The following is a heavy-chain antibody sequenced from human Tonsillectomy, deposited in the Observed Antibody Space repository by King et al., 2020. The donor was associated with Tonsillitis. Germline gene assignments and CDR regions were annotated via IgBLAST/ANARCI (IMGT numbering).Heavy chain of an antibody. CDR2: IYYSGST. V-gene: IGHV4-39*01. CDR1: GGSISSSSYY. J-gene: IGHJ5*02. D-gene: IGHD1-26*01. Sequence: QLQESGPGLVKPSETLSLTCTVSGGSISSSSYYWGWIRQPPEKRLEWIGSIYYSGSTYQNPSLKSRVTISVDTSKNQFSLKLSSVTAADTAVYYCARLAVGARTFNWFDPWGQGTLVTVSS. CDR3: ARLAVGARTFNWFDP.